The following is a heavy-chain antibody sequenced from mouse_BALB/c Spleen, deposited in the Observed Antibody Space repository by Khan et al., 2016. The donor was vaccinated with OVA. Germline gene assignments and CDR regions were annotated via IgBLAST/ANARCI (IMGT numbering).Heavy chain of an antibody. Sequence: QVQLQQSGPELVKPGASVKMSCKASGYTFTDYDIRWVKQRTGQGLEWIGEIYPGSGSTFYNEKFKGKATLTADKSSNTAYMQLSILTSDDSAVYFCAKIFYGNSYAMDYWGQGTAVTVSS. J-gene: IGHJ4*01. CDR1: GYTFTDYD. V-gene: IGHV1-77*01. CDR3: AKIFYGNSYAMDY. D-gene: IGHD2-1*01. CDR2: IYPGSGST.